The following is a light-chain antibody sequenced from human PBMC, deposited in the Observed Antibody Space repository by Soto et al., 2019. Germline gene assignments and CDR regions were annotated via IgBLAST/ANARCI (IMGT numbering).Light chain of an antibody. V-gene: IGKV3-15*01. CDR2: GAS. CDR1: QSVSSN. J-gene: IGKJ1*01. CDR3: QQYNNWPPWT. Sequence: EIVMTQSPATLSVSPGERATLSCRASQSVSSNLAWYQQKPGQAPRLLISGASTRATGIPARFSGSGSGTEFTLTISRLQSEDFAVYYCQQYNNWPPWTVGQGTKVEIK.